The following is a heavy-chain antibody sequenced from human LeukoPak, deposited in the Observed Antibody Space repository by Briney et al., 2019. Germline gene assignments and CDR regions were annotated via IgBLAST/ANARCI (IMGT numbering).Heavy chain of an antibody. Sequence: GGSLRLSCAPSGFTSSNYVMIWMPHVPGKGLEGREANNGSGVSSYYADSVKGRLTIDRENGKDTLFLKMNSLRAEDMAVYSCVKDSLVAVSCFDHWGTGTLVTVSS. J-gene: IGHJ4*02. D-gene: IGHD3-16*01. CDR2: NNGSGVSS. V-gene: IGHV3-23*01. CDR3: VKDSLVAVSCFDH. CDR1: GFTSSNYV.